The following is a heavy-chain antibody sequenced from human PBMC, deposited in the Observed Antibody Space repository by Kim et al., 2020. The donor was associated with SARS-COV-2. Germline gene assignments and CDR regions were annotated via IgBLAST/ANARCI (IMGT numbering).Heavy chain of an antibody. D-gene: IGHD2-2*01. Sequence: NPSLRSRVSISVDTSKNEFSLELTSVTAADTAIYYCARSEGCASWRQLDYWGQGTLVTVSS. CDR3: ARSEGCASWRQLDY. J-gene: IGHJ4*02. V-gene: IGHV4-59*01.